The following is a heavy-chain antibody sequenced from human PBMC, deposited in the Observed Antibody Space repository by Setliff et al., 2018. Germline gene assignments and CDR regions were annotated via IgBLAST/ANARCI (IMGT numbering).Heavy chain of an antibody. CDR3: ARDCGRFGEFAFDI. J-gene: IGHJ3*02. CDR1: GHTLTGYY. CDR2: INPNSGGT. Sequence: WASVKVSCKASGHTLTGYYMHWVRQAPGQGLEWMGWINPNSGGTNYAQKFQGRVTMTRDTSISTAYMELSRLRSDDTAVYYCARDCGRFGEFAFDIWGQGTMVTVSS. D-gene: IGHD3-10*01. V-gene: IGHV1-2*02.